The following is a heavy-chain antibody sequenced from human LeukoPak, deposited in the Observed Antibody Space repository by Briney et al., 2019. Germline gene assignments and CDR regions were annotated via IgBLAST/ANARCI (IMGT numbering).Heavy chain of an antibody. D-gene: IGHD3-10*01. J-gene: IGHJ4*02. CDR1: GGTFSSYA. V-gene: IGHV1-69*05. Sequence: SVKVSCKASGGTFSSYAISGVRQAPGQGLEWMGRIIPIFGTANYAQKFQGRVTITTDESTSTAYMELSSLRSEDTAVYYCAAGTIPTYGSGSYSYFDYWGQGTLVTVSS. CDR3: AAGTIPTYGSGSYSYFDY. CDR2: IIPIFGTA.